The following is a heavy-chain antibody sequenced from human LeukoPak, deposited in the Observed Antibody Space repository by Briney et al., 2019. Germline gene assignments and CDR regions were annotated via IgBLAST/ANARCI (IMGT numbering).Heavy chain of an antibody. Sequence: ASVKVSCKASGYTFTGYYMHWERQAPGQGLEWMGWINPNSGGTNYAQKFQGRVTMTRDTSISTAYMELSRLRSDDTAVYYCARRGYDFQLYYFDYWGQGTLVTVSS. CDR2: INPNSGGT. CDR3: ARRGYDFQLYYFDY. J-gene: IGHJ4*02. CDR1: GYTFTGYY. D-gene: IGHD3-3*01. V-gene: IGHV1-2*02.